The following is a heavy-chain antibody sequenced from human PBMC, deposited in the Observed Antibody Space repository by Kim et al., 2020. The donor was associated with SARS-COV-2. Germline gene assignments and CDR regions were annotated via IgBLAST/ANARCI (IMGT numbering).Heavy chain of an antibody. CDR1: GDSISSFY. J-gene: IGHJ3*02. Sequence: SETLSLTCSVSGDSISSFYWSWIRQPPGKGLEWIGYIYNIGTTNYNPSLKSRVSISLDMSESEFSLKLSSMTAADTAVYYCARQGPGPRDAFDIWGQGT. CDR2: IYNIGTT. V-gene: IGHV4-59*08. CDR3: ARQGPGPRDAFDI.